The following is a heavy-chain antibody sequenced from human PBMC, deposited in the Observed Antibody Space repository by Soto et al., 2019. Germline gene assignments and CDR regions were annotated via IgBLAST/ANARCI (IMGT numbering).Heavy chain of an antibody. Sequence: GGSLRLSCAASGFTFSSYATHWFRQAPGKGLEWVAAISYDGSNKYYADSVKGRFTISRDNSKNTLYLQMNSLKAEDTAVYYCATEIQSHSNSRRSQFYYGMDVWGQGTTVTVSS. CDR3: ATEIQSHSNSRRSQFYYGMDV. CDR2: ISYDGSNK. V-gene: IGHV3-30-3*01. D-gene: IGHD6-13*01. CDR1: GFTFSSYA. J-gene: IGHJ6*02.